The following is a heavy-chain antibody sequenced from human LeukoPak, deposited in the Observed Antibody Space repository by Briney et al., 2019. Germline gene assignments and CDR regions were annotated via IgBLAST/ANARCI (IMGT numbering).Heavy chain of an antibody. CDR2: IIPILGIA. J-gene: IGHJ4*02. CDR3: ARDRLEYSGFDS. CDR1: GGTFSSYA. V-gene: IGHV1-69*04. D-gene: IGHD1-26*01. Sequence: ASVKVSCKASGGTFSSYAISWVRQAPGQGLEWMGRIIPILGIANYAQKFQGRVTITADKSTSTAYMELSSLRSEDTAVYYCARDRLEYSGFDSWGQGTLVTVSS.